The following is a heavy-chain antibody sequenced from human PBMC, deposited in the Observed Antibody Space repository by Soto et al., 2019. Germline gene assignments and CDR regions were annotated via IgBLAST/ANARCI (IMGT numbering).Heavy chain of an antibody. CDR3: ASTRRDGYNNYYYYYGMDV. D-gene: IGHD5-12*01. CDR2: IDWDDDK. J-gene: IGHJ6*02. V-gene: IGHV2-70*11. Sequence: SGPTLVNPTQTLTLTCTFSGFSLSTSGMCVSWIRQPPGKALEWLARIDWDDDKYYSTSLKTRLTISKDTSENQVVLTMTNMDPVDTATYYCASTRRDGYNNYYYYYGMDVWGQGTTVTVSS. CDR1: GFSLSTSGMC.